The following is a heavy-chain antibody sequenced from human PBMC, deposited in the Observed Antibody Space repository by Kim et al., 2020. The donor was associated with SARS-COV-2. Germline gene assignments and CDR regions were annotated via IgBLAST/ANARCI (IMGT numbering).Heavy chain of an antibody. V-gene: IGHV3-7*03. D-gene: IGHD1-7*01. CDR1: GFTFSSYW. CDR2: IKQDGSEK. CDR3: VRYNWNYGAYFDY. Sequence: GGSLRLSCAASGFTFSSYWMSWVRQAPGKGLEWVANIKQDGSEKYYVDSVKGRFTISRDNAKNSLYLQMNSLRAEDTAVYYCVRYNWNYGAYFDYWGQGTLVTVSS. J-gene: IGHJ4*02.